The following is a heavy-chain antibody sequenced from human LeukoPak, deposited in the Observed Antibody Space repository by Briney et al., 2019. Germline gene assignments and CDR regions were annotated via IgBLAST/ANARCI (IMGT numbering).Heavy chain of an antibody. Sequence: SETLSLTCAVYGGSFSGYYWSWIRQPPGKGLEWIGAINHSGSTNYNPSLKSRVTISVDTSKNQFSLKLSSVTAADTAVYYCARACSGGSCPYYFDYWGQGTLVTVSS. CDR3: ARACSGGSCPYYFDY. V-gene: IGHV4-34*01. J-gene: IGHJ4*02. D-gene: IGHD2-15*01. CDR1: GGSFSGYY. CDR2: INHSGST.